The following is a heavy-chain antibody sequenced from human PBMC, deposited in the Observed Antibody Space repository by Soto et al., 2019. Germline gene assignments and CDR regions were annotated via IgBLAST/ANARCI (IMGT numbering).Heavy chain of an antibody. J-gene: IGHJ6*02. Sequence: ASVKVSCKASGYTFTSYGVSWVRQAPGQGLEWMGWISAFNGQTNYIQKVQGRVTLTTEASTSTAYMELRSLRSVDTAVYYCARGGRYSYGFDFWGQGTTVTVSS. D-gene: IGHD3-16*01. V-gene: IGHV1-18*01. CDR2: ISAFNGQT. CDR1: GYTFTSYG. CDR3: ARGGRYSYGFDF.